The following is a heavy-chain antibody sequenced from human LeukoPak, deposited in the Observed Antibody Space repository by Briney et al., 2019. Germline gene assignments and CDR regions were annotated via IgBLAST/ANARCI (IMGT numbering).Heavy chain of an antibody. CDR1: GFTFSTYA. Sequence: PGGSLRLSCAASGFTFSTYAMSWARQAPGKGLEWVSAISGSGVSTYYADSVKGRFTISRDTSKNTLYLQMNSLRAEDTAVYYCAKEYSSSLYYFDYWGQGTLVTVSS. CDR3: AKEYSSSLYYFDY. CDR2: ISGSGVST. V-gene: IGHV3-23*01. J-gene: IGHJ4*02. D-gene: IGHD6-6*01.